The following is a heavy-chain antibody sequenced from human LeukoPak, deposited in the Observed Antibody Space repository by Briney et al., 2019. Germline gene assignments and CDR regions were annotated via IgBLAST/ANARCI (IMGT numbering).Heavy chain of an antibody. CDR3: ARDTLDY. CDR1: GYTFTGYY. CDR2: IIPIFGTA. V-gene: IGHV1-46*01. Sequence: ASVKVSCKASGYTFTGYYMHWVRQAPGQGLEWMGGIIPIFGTANYAQKFQGRVTTTRDMSTSTVYMELSSLRSEDTAVYYCARDTLDYWGQGTLVTVSS. J-gene: IGHJ4*02.